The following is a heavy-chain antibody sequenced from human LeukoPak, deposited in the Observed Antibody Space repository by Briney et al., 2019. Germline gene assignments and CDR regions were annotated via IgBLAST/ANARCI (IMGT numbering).Heavy chain of an antibody. J-gene: IGHJ4*02. CDR2: ISGSDNST. V-gene: IGHV3-23*01. Sequence: GGSLRLSCAASGFTFSSYALSWVRQAPGKGLEWVSSISGSDNSTYYADSVKGRFTISRDNSKNTLYLQMNSLRAEDTAVYYCAKDPMTTVTTTAYWGQGTLVTVSS. D-gene: IGHD4-17*01. CDR3: AKDPMTTVTTTAY. CDR1: GFTFSSYA.